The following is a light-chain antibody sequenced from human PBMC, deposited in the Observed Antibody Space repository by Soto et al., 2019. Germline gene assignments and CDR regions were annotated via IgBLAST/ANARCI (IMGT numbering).Light chain of an antibody. V-gene: IGLV2-8*01. CDR2: DVN. CDR3: SSYAGSNNLV. J-gene: IGLJ3*02. Sequence: QSALTQPPSASGSPGQSVTISCTGTSSDIGAFNYVSWYQQHPGKAPKLMIYDVNKRPSGVPDRVSGSKSGNTASLTVSGLQAEDEADYYCSSYAGSNNLVFGGGTKLTVL. CDR1: SSDIGAFNY.